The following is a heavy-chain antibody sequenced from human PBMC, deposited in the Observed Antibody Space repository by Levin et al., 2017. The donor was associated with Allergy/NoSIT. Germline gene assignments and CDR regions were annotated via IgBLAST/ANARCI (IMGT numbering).Heavy chain of an antibody. CDR1: GFTFSSYA. CDR3: ARDMRAWGVVVINGDNDY. D-gene: IGHD3-22*01. Sequence: GGSLRLSCAASGFTFSSYAMHWVRQAPGKGLQWLAAISYDGSNKYYADSVKGRFTISRDNSKNTLYLQMHSLRAEDTAVYYCARDMRAWGVVVINGDNDYWGQGTLVTVSS. V-gene: IGHV3-30*04. J-gene: IGHJ4*02. CDR2: ISYDGSNK.